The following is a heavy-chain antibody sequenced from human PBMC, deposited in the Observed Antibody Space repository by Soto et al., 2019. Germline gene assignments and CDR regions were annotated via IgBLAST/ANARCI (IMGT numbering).Heavy chain of an antibody. J-gene: IGHJ4*02. Sequence: GGSLRLSCAASGFTFSNYAMSWVRQAPGKGLEWVSGISGSGGSTHYADSVKGRFTISRDNSKNTLYLQMNSLRAEGTAVYYCAKGAYDYVWGSYRYFDYWGQGTLVTVSS. D-gene: IGHD3-16*02. CDR1: GFTFSNYA. CDR3: AKGAYDYVWGSYRYFDY. CDR2: ISGSGGST. V-gene: IGHV3-23*01.